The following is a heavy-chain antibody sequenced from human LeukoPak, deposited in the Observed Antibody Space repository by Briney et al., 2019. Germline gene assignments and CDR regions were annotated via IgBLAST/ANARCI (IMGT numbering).Heavy chain of an antibody. Sequence: GGSLRLSCAASGFTFSSYGMHWVRQAPGKGLEWVSFIRYDGSNEYYADSVRGRFTISRDNSKNTLYLQMNSLRAEDTALYYCARDGIAAAGSLYYYYYMDVWGKGTTVTVSS. D-gene: IGHD6-13*01. CDR1: GFTFSSYG. J-gene: IGHJ6*03. CDR3: ARDGIAAAGSLYYYYYMDV. CDR2: IRYDGSNE. V-gene: IGHV3-30*02.